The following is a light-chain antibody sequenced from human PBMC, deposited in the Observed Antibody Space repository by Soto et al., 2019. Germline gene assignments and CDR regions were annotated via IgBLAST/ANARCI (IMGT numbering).Light chain of an antibody. CDR3: CSYAGYTTFFV. Sequence: QSALTQPASMSGSPGQSITISCTGTSSDVGSYYPVSWFQQHPGKAPKLIIYEVNKRPSGVSDRFSGSKSSKTASLTISGLQAADGAEYYCCSYAGYTTFFVFGTGTKLTVL. V-gene: IGLV2-23*02. CDR1: SSDVGSYYP. CDR2: EVN. J-gene: IGLJ1*01.